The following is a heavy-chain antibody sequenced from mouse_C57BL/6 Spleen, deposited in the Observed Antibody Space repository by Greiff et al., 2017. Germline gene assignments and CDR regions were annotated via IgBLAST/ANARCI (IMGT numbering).Heavy chain of an antibody. CDR3: ARSGYYGSPYWYFDV. V-gene: IGHV1-69*01. J-gene: IGHJ1*03. D-gene: IGHD1-1*01. CDR1: GYTFTSYW. CDR2: IDPSDSYT. Sequence: QVQLQQPGAELVMPGASVKLSCKASGYTFTSYWMHWVKQRPGQGLEWIGEIDPSDSYTNYNQKFKGKSTLTVDKSSSTAYMQLSNLTSEDSAVYYCARSGYYGSPYWYFDVWGTGTTVTVSS.